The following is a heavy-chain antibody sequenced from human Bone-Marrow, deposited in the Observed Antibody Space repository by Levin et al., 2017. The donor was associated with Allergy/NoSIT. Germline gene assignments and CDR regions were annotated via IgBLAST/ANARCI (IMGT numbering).Heavy chain of an antibody. CDR1: GYTFTSYA. V-gene: IGHV1-3*01. J-gene: IGHJ4*02. CDR2: INAGNGNT. Sequence: ASVKVSCKASGYTFTSYAMHWVRQAPGQRLEWMGWINAGNGNTKYSQKFQGRVTITRDTSASTAYMELSSLRSEDTAVYYCARGRLLRYFDWLARAGLDYWGQGTLVTVSS. CDR3: ARGRLLRYFDWLARAGLDY. D-gene: IGHD3-9*01.